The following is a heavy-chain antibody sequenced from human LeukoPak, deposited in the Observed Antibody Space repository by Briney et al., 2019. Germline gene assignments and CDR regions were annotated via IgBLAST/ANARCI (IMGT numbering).Heavy chain of an antibody. CDR1: GFTFSSYA. D-gene: IGHD3-22*01. CDR3: AKPYYYDSSGYPPSYYFDY. J-gene: IGHJ4*02. CDR2: ISGSGGST. Sequence: GGSLRLSCAASGFTFSSYAMSWVRQAPGKGREWGSAISGSGGSTYYADCVKGRCTISRDHSTNTLYLQMNRLTAEDTAVYYCAKPYYYDSSGYPPSYYFDYWGQGTLVTVSS. V-gene: IGHV3-23*01.